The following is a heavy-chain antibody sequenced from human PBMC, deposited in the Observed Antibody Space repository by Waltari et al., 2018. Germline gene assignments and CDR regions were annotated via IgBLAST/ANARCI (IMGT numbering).Heavy chain of an antibody. V-gene: IGHV4-4*02. CDR1: GGSISSSNW. CDR3: ARDQGYCTGGVCSYFDY. Sequence: QVQLQESGPGLVKPSGTLSLTCAVSGGSISSSNWWSWVRQPPGKGLEWIGEIYHSGSTNYTPSLKSRVTISVDKSKNQFSLKLSSVTAADTAVYYCARDQGYCTGGVCSYFDYWGQGTLVTVSS. CDR2: IYHSGST. J-gene: IGHJ4*02. D-gene: IGHD2-8*02.